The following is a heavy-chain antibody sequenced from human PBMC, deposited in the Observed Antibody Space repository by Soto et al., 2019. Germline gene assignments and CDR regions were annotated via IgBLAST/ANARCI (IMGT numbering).Heavy chain of an antibody. V-gene: IGHV4-59*01. D-gene: IGHD3-16*02. Sequence: PSETLSLTCTVSGGSISSYYWSWIRQPPGKGLEWIGYIYYSGSTNYNPSLKSRVTISVDTSKNQFSLKLSSVTAADTAVYYCARDRWHDYIWGSYRYWAAFDIWGQGTMVNVSS. CDR1: GGSISSYY. J-gene: IGHJ3*02. CDR3: ARDRWHDYIWGSYRYWAAFDI. CDR2: IYYSGST.